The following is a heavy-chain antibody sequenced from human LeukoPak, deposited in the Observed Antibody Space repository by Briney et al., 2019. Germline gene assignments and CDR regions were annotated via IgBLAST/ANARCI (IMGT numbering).Heavy chain of an antibody. J-gene: IGHJ4*02. V-gene: IGHV3-21*01. D-gene: IGHD1-7*01. CDR3: ARGQNWNYGPDY. CDR2: ISSSSSYI. CDR1: GFTFSSYA. Sequence: GGSLRLSCAASGFTFSSYAMSWVRQAPGKGLEWVSSISSSSSYIYYADSVKGRFTISRDNAKNSLYLQMNSLRAEDTAVYYCARGQNWNYGPDYWGQGTLVTVSS.